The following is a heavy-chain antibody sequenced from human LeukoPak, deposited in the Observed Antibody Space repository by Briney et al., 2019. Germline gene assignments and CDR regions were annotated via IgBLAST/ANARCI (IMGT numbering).Heavy chain of an antibody. Sequence: ASVKVSCKASGYTFTGYYIHWVRQAPGQGLEWMGRINPKSGATDHAQKFQGRVTMTSDTSINTAYMELRGLRYDDTAIYYCARAYSSGVFYFDYWGQGTLVTVSS. CDR2: INPKSGAT. J-gene: IGHJ4*02. CDR3: ARAYSSGVFYFDY. D-gene: IGHD6-25*01. CDR1: GYTFTGYY. V-gene: IGHV1-2*06.